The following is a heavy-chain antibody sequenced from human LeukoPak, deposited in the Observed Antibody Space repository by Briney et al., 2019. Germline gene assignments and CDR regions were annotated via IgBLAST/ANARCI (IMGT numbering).Heavy chain of an antibody. D-gene: IGHD1-26*01. J-gene: IGHJ5*02. CDR1: GFTFSSYA. V-gene: IGHV3-23*01. CDR2: ISGSGGRT. CDR3: AKDRYSGSFNWFDP. Sequence: GGSLRLSCAASGFTFSSYAMSWVRQAPGKGLEWVSGISGSGGRTYYADSLKGRFTISRDSSKNTLYLQMNSLRAEDTAVYYCAKDRYSGSFNWFDPWGQGTLVTVSS.